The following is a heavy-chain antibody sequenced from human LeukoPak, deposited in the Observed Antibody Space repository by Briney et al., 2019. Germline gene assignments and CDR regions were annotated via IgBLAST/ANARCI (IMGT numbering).Heavy chain of an antibody. J-gene: IGHJ5*02. CDR3: GKGCYSTCFDP. CDR2: IRSNGRGT. Sequence: GGSLRLSCAASGLTFSRYSMSWVRQAPGKELEWVSNIRSNGRGTYYADSVKGRFTISRDNSKNTLYLEMNSLRAEDMAAYYCGKGCYSTCFDPWGQGTLVTVSS. D-gene: IGHD5-18*01. CDR1: GLTFSRYS. V-gene: IGHV3-23*01.